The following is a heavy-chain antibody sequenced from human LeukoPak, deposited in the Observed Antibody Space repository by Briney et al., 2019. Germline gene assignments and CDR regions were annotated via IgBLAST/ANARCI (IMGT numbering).Heavy chain of an antibody. CDR2: ITSSSSYI. J-gene: IGHJ4*02. CDR1: GFPFSSYS. CDR3: AKGDYYDSSGYYFLVSGYYFDY. V-gene: IGHV3-21*04. Sequence: GSLSLSYAASGFPFSSYSMNWVRQAPGKGLEWVSSITSSSSYIYYTDSVKGRFTISRDNAKNSLYLQMNSLRAEDTAVYYCAKGDYYDSSGYYFLVSGYYFDYWGQGTLVTVSS. D-gene: IGHD3-22*01.